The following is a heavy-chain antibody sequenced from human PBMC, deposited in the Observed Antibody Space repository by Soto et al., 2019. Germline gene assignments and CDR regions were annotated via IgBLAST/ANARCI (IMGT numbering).Heavy chain of an antibody. CDR3: AKTIVVVPAATHFDY. J-gene: IGHJ4*02. CDR2: ISSANAYI. Sequence: GSLRLSCVASGFTFNSYSMNWVRQAPGKGLEWVSSISSANAYIYYADSVKGRFTISRDNARNTLYLQMNSLRAEDTAVYYCAKTIVVVPAATHFDYWGQGTLVTVSS. D-gene: IGHD2-2*01. CDR1: GFTFNSYS. V-gene: IGHV3-21*04.